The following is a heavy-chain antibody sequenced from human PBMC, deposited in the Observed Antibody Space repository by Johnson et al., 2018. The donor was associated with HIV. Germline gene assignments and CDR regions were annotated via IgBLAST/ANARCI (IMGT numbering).Heavy chain of an antibody. CDR3: ARVGATAAFDI. J-gene: IGHJ3*02. CDR2: IKQDGSEK. CDR1: GFTFSIYW. Sequence: VQLLESGGGLVQPGGSLRLSCAASGFTFSIYWMSWVRQAPGKGLEWVANIKQDGSEKYYVDSVKGRFTISRDNAKNSLYLQMNSLRAEDTAVYYCARVGATAAFDIWGQGTMVTVSS. V-gene: IGHV3-7*05. D-gene: IGHD1-26*01.